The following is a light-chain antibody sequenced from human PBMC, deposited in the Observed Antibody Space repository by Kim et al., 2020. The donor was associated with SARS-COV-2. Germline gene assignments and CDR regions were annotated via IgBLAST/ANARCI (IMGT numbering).Light chain of an antibody. CDR3: QAWDTSTAI. J-gene: IGLJ2*01. CDR2: QDT. Sequence: SYELTQPPSVSVSPGQTASITCSGHKLENKYACWYQQNPGQSPVLLIYQDTKRLAGIPERFSGSNSGNTATLTISGTQALDEADYFCQAWDTSTAIFGGGTKLTVL. CDR1: KLENKY. V-gene: IGLV3-1*01.